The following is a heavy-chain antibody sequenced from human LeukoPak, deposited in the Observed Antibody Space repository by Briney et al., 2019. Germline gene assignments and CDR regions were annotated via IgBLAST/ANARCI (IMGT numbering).Heavy chain of an antibody. CDR3: XXXXXXXXGGSCYPNWFDP. J-gene: IGHJ5*02. CDR1: GGSISSYY. CDR2: IYYSGST. D-gene: IGHD2-15*01. Sequence: PSETLSLTCTVSGGSISSYYWSWIRQPPGKGLEWIGYIYYSGSTNHNPSLKSRVTISVDTSKNQFSLKLSSVTAADTAVYYCXXXXXXXXGGSCYPNWFDPWGQGTLVTVSS. V-gene: IGHV4-59*01.